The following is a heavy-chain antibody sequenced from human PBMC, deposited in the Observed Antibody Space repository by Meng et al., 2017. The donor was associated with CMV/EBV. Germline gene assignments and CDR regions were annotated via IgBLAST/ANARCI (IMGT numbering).Heavy chain of an antibody. Sequence: GESLKISCAASGFTFSSYSMNWVRQAPGKGLEWVSSISSSSSYIYYADSVKGRFTISRDNAKNSLYLQMNSLRAEDTAVYYCARDRTIFGVRNYYYYGMDVWDQGTTVTVSS. CDR2: ISSSSSYI. V-gene: IGHV3-21*01. CDR1: GFTFSSYS. CDR3: ARDRTIFGVRNYYYYGMDV. D-gene: IGHD3-3*01. J-gene: IGHJ6*02.